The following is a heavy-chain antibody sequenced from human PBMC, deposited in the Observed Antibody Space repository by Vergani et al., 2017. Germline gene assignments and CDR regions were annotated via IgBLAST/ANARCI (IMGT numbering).Heavy chain of an antibody. D-gene: IGHD3-9*01. Sequence: EVQLVESGGELVQPGRPLRLSCTASGFTFGDDAISWFRQAPGKGPEWVAFIRTKSQGETTEYAASVKGRFFISRNDSKGVAYLQMNSLRTEDTAVYFCTRDRNYDILTCATNHLDHWRPGTLVTVSS. CDR1: GFTFGDDA. V-gene: IGHV3-49*03. CDR3: TRDRNYDILTCATNHLDH. J-gene: IGHJ4*02. CDR2: IRTKSQGETT.